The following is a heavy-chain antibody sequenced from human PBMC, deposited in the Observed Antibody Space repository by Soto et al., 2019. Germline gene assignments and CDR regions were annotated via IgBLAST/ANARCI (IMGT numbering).Heavy chain of an antibody. D-gene: IGHD3-16*02. V-gene: IGHV1-69*06. CDR1: GGTFGNFI. Sequence: QVQLVQSGAEVREPGSSVRVSCKASGGTFGNFIMNWVRQTPGQGLEWMGGIVPMLGTPTYAEKFKGRVRISAARSTSTTCMEVTSLRSEDTAIYYCGRDGTYRSSPSHYSGMDVWGQGTTVTVSS. CDR3: GRDGTYRSSPSHYSGMDV. CDR2: IVPMLGTP. J-gene: IGHJ6*02.